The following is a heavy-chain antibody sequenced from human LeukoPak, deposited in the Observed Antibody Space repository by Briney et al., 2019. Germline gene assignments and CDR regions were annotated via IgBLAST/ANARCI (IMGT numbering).Heavy chain of an antibody. CDR1: GGSVSSGSYY. CDR2: IYYSGST. V-gene: IGHV4-61*01. CDR3: ARVDSSGYYVDY. Sequence: KPSETLSLTCTVSGGSVSSGSYYWGWIRQPPGKGLEWIGYIYYSGSTNYNPSLKSRVTISVDTSKNQFSLKLSSVTAADTAVYYCARVDSSGYYVDYWGQGTLVTVSS. D-gene: IGHD3-22*01. J-gene: IGHJ4*02.